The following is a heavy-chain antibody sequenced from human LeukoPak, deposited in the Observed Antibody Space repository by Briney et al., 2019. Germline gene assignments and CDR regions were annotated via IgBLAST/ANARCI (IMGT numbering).Heavy chain of an antibody. D-gene: IGHD1-26*01. CDR2: IYTSGST. V-gene: IGHV4-61*05. J-gene: IGHJ4*02. Sequence: PSETLSLTCTVSGGSISSSSYYWGWIRQPPGKRLEWIGYIYTSGSTNYNPSLKNRVTISVDTSKNQFSLKLSSVTAADTAVYYCARGYSGSYGRFDYWGQGTLATVSS. CDR3: ARGYSGSYGRFDY. CDR1: GGSISSSSYY.